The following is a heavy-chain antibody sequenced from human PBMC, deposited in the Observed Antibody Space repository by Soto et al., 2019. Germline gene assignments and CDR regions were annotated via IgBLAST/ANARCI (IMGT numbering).Heavy chain of an antibody. V-gene: IGHV1-3*01. Sequence: GASVKVSCKASGYTFTSYAMHWVRQAPGQRLEWMAWINAGNGNTKYSQXXXXXXXXXXXXSXXTAYMELSSLRSEDTAVYYCARVTGYYYVDYWGQGTLVTVS. CDR1: GYTFTSYA. CDR3: ARVTGYYYVDY. D-gene: IGHD3-9*01. CDR2: INAGNGNT. J-gene: IGHJ4*02.